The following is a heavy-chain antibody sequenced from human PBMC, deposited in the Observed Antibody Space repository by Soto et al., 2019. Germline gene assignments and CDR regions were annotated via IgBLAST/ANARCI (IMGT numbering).Heavy chain of an antibody. D-gene: IGHD2-8*02. CDR3: ARDKITGLFDY. Sequence: QVQLQQWGAGLLKPSETLSLTCAVYGGSFSGYYWTWIRQPPGTGLGWIGEINHSGSTNYNPSLKSRVTISVDTSKTQFSLKLTSVTAADTAVYYCARDKITGLFDYWGQGTLVTVSS. J-gene: IGHJ4*02. V-gene: IGHV4-34*01. CDR2: INHSGST. CDR1: GGSFSGYY.